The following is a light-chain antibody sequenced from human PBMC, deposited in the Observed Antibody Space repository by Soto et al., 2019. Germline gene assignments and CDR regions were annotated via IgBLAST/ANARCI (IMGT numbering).Light chain of an antibody. V-gene: IGKV3-11*01. Sequence: SQSPATVSVSPGERATLSCRASQSINSNLAWYQQKPGQAPRLLMFRASIRATGFPARFSGSGSGTDFTLTISSLEPEDFAVYYCQQRSNWPRTFGQGTKVDIK. CDR1: QSINSN. CDR2: RAS. CDR3: QQRSNWPRT. J-gene: IGKJ1*01.